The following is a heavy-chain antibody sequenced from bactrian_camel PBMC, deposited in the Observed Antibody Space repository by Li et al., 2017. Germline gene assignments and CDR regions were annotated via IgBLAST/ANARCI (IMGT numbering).Heavy chain of an antibody. Sequence: VQLVESGGGSVQAGGSLTLSCTVSGLIVDDFDMAWYRQPLGNACELASTINGDGKTWHAASVKGRFTISRDNTKNMLYLQLNDLIPDDTAIYYCYQGAYYSGAAKPPSQGTQVTV. CDR1: GLIVDDFD. J-gene: IGHJ4*01. CDR2: INGDGKT. D-gene: IGHD2*01. V-gene: IGHV3S55*01.